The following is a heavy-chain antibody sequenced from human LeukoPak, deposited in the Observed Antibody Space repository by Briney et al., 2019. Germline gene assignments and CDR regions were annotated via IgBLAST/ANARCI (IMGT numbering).Heavy chain of an antibody. CDR2: INPSGGST. D-gene: IGHD2-2*01. CDR1: GYTFTSYY. Sequence: ASVKVSCKESGYTFTSYYMHWVRQAPGQGLEWMGIINPSGGSTSYAQKFQGRVTMTRDTSTSTVYMELSSLRSEDTAVYYCARDIGYCSTTSCNGDYWGQGTLVTVSS. CDR3: ARDIGYCSTTSCNGDY. J-gene: IGHJ4*02. V-gene: IGHV1-46*01.